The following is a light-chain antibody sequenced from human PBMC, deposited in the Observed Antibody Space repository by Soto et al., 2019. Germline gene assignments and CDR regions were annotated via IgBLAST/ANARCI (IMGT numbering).Light chain of an antibody. CDR3: SSYTSISTVI. J-gene: IGLJ2*01. CDR2: EVT. V-gene: IGLV2-14*01. CDR1: TSDVGGYNS. Sequence: QSALTQPASVSGSPGQSITISCTGTTSDVGGYNSVSWYQQHPGKAPKLMIYEVTNRPSGVSNRFSGSKSDNTASLTISGLQAEDEADYYCSSYTSISTVIFGGGTKLTVL.